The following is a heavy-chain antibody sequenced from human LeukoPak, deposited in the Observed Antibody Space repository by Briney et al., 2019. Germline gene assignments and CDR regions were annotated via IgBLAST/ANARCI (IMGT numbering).Heavy chain of an antibody. Sequence: SETLSLTCAVSGGSFSGYYWSWIRQPPGKGLEWIGEINHSGSTNYNPSLKSRVTISVDTSKNQFSLKLSSVTAADTAVYYCARVSYGDYVGYWGQGTLVTVSS. D-gene: IGHD4-17*01. CDR3: ARVSYGDYVGY. J-gene: IGHJ4*02. V-gene: IGHV4-34*01. CDR2: INHSGST. CDR1: GGSFSGYY.